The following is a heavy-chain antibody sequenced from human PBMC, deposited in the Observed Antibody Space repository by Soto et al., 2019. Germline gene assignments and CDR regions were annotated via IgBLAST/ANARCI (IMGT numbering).Heavy chain of an antibody. CDR1: GYTFTSYG. V-gene: IGHV1-18*01. Sequence: ASVKVSCKASGYTFTSYGISWVRQAPGQGLEWMGWISVYNGNTNYAQKLQGRVTMTTDTSTSTAYMELRSLRSDDTAVYYCASTGSGYNSGVRPDYYYYYYMDVWGKGTTVTVSS. CDR3: ASTGSGYNSGVRPDYYYYYYMDV. D-gene: IGHD3-22*01. CDR2: ISVYNGNT. J-gene: IGHJ6*03.